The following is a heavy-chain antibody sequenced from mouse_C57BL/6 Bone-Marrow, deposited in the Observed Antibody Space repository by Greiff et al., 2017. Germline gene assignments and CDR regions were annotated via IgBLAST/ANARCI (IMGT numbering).Heavy chain of an antibody. Sequence: VKLQQPGAELVKPGASVQMSCKASGYTFTSSWITWVKQRPGQGLEWIGDIYPGSGSTNYNEKFKSKATLTVDTSSSTAYMQLSSLTSEDSAVYYCARWGDEYAMDYWGQGTSVTVSS. CDR2: IYPGSGST. CDR3: ARWGDEYAMDY. D-gene: IGHD3-3*01. V-gene: IGHV1-55*01. J-gene: IGHJ4*01. CDR1: GYTFTSSW.